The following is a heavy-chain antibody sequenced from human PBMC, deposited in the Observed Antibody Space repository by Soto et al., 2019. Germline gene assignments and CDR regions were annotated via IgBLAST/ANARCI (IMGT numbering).Heavy chain of an antibody. CDR2: ISYDGRNK. D-gene: IGHD2-2*01. CDR3: AKDRGVVVPAANNDYGMDV. J-gene: IGHJ6*02. V-gene: IGHV3-30*18. Sequence: QVQLVESGGGVVQPWTSLRLSCAASGFTFRNYGMHWVRQAPGKGLAWVAVISYDGRNKYYADSVKGRLTISRDNSKNTLYLQMNSLRAEDTAVYYCAKDRGVVVPAANNDYGMDVWGQGTKVTVSS. CDR1: GFTFRNYG.